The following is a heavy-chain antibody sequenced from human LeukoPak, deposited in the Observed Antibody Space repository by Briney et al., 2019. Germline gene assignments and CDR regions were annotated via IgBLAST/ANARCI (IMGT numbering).Heavy chain of an antibody. CDR3: AKDQSPIAVAGYFDY. V-gene: IGHV3-9*01. CDR1: GFTFDDFA. CDR2: LSRDSGNI. Sequence: PGGSVSLSCAAAGFTFDDFAMGWVRHAPGKGRGWVLGLSRDSGNIVYAHSVKGTFTIYRVNGTASLYLQMNRLRAADTALYYCAKDQSPIAVAGYFDYWGQGTLLTVSS. D-gene: IGHD6-19*01. J-gene: IGHJ4*02.